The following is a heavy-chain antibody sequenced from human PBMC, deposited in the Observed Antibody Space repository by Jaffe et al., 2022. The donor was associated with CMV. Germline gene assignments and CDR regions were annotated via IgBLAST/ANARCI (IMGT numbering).Heavy chain of an antibody. CDR1: GGSFSGYY. CDR2: INHSGST. Sequence: QVQLQQWGAGLLKPSETLSLTCAVYGGSFSGYYWSWIRQPPGKGLEWIGEINHSGSTNYNPSLKSRVTISVDTSKNQFSLKLSSVTAADTAVYYCARGLRLVGNSPLGDFDYWGQGTLVTVSS. J-gene: IGHJ4*02. CDR3: ARGLRLVGNSPLGDFDY. V-gene: IGHV4-34*01. D-gene: IGHD2-21*01.